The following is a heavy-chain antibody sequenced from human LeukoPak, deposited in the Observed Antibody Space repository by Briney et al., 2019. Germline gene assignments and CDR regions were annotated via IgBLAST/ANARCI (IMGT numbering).Heavy chain of an antibody. D-gene: IGHD5-18*01. V-gene: IGHV5-51*01. CDR3: ARHSYGYYYYMDV. CDR2: IYPGDSDT. CDR1: GYSFTSYW. J-gene: IGHJ6*03. Sequence: GESLKIPCKGSGYSFTSYWIGWVRQMPGKGLEWMGIIYPGDSDTRYSPSFQGQVTISADKSISTAYLQWSSLKASDTAMYYCARHSYGYYYYMDVWGKGTTVTVSS.